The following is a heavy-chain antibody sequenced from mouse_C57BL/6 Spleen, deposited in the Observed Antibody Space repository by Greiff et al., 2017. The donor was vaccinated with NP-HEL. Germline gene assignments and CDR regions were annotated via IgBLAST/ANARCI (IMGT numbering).Heavy chain of an antibody. CDR2: INPNNGGT. Sequence: EVQLQQSGPELVKPGASVKMSCKASGYTFTDYNMHWVKQSHGKSLEWIGYINPNNGGTSYNQKFKGKATLTVNKSSSTAYMELRSLTSEDSAVYYCARMYYGSPYYAMDYWGQGTSVTVSS. CDR1: GYTFTDYN. CDR3: ARMYYGSPYYAMDY. D-gene: IGHD1-1*01. J-gene: IGHJ4*01. V-gene: IGHV1-22*01.